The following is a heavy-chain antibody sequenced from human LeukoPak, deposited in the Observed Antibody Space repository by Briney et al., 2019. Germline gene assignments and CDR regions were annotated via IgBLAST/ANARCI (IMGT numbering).Heavy chain of an antibody. CDR3: ARTGPGCSGGSCYSWFDP. D-gene: IGHD2-15*01. Sequence: ASVKVSCKASGGTFSSYAISWVRQAPGQGLEWMGGIIPIFGTANYAQKLQGRVTITTDESTSTAYMELSSLRSEDTAVYYCARTGPGCSGGSCYSWFDPWGQGTLVTVSS. CDR2: IIPIFGTA. J-gene: IGHJ5*02. CDR1: GGTFSSYA. V-gene: IGHV1-69*05.